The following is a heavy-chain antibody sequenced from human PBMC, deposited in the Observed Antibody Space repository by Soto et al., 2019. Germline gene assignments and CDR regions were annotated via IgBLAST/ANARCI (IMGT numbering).Heavy chain of an antibody. D-gene: IGHD2-2*01. Sequence: PGGSLRLSCAASGFTFSSYAMSWVRQAPGKGLEWVSAISGSGGSTYYADSVKGRFTISRNTSISTAYMELSSLRSEDTAVYYCARGPGRYQLLSYYYYYYYMDVWGKGTTVTVSS. CDR2: ISGSGGST. V-gene: IGHV3-23*01. CDR3: ARGPGRYQLLSYYYYYYYMDV. J-gene: IGHJ6*03. CDR1: GFTFSSYA.